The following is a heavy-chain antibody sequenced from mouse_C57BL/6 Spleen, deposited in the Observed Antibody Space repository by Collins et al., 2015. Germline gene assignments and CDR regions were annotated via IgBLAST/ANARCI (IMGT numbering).Heavy chain of an antibody. CDR3: TPLFLDY. Sequence: EVKLEESGGGLVQPGGSMKLSCVASGFTFSSYWMSWVRQSPEKGLEWVAEIRLKSDNYATHYAESVKGKFTISRDDSKSRLYLQMNSLRAEDTGIYYCTPLFLDYWGQGTSVTVSS. J-gene: IGHJ4*01. CDR1: GFTFSSYW. CDR2: IRLKSDNYAT. V-gene: IGHV6-6*02. D-gene: IGHD1-1*01.